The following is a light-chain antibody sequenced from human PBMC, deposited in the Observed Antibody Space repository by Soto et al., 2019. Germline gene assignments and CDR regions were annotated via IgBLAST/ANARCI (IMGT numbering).Light chain of an antibody. CDR3: QQYDNGGT. CDR2: GTS. V-gene: IGKV3-15*01. J-gene: IGKJ1*01. Sequence: EVVMTQSPDTLSLSPGERATVSCRASQSVYTNVAWYQQKPGQAPTLLIYGTSTRAAVIPARFSGSGSGTKFTLTVTSLQSEDFTVYFCQQYDNGGTFGQGTKVEIK. CDR1: QSVYTN.